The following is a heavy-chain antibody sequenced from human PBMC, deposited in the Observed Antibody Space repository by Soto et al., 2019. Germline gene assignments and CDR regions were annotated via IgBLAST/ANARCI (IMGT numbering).Heavy chain of an antibody. CDR3: ARESVIVVEGGYYFDY. Sequence: QVQLEESGGGVVQPGRSLRLSCAASGFTISSYGMHWVRQAPGKGLEWVAVIWYDGSNKYYADSVKGRFTISRDNSKNTLYLQMNSLRAEDTAVYYCARESVIVVEGGYYFDYWGQGTLVTVSS. CDR1: GFTISSYG. D-gene: IGHD3-22*01. CDR2: IWYDGSNK. J-gene: IGHJ4*02. V-gene: IGHV3-33*01.